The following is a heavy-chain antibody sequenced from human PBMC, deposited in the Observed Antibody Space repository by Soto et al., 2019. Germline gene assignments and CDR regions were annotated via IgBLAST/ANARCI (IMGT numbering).Heavy chain of an antibody. CDR2: IDPGYSDT. V-gene: IGHV5-51*01. CDR1: GYSFTSYW. D-gene: IGHD3-22*01. J-gene: IGHJ3*02. Sequence: PGESLKISCKGSGYSFTSYWVGWVRQMPGNGLEWMGIIDPGYSDTRYSQSFQGQVTISADKSISTAYLQWSSLKASDTAMYYCARPGYYYDSSGYYSPVLNAFDIWGQGTMVTVSS. CDR3: ARPGYYYDSSGYYSPVLNAFDI.